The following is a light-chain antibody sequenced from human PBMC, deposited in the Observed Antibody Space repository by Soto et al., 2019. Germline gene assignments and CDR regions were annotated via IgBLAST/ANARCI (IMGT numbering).Light chain of an antibody. CDR3: SSFTSSNTHV. Sequence: QSALTQPASVSGSPGQSITISCTGTSSDVGNYNYVSWYQHHPGKAPKLLISGVSNRPSGISNRFSGSKSGNTASLTISGLQAEDEGNYYCSSFTSSNTHVFGTGTKVTVL. CDR2: GVS. J-gene: IGLJ1*01. CDR1: SSDVGNYNY. V-gene: IGLV2-14*01.